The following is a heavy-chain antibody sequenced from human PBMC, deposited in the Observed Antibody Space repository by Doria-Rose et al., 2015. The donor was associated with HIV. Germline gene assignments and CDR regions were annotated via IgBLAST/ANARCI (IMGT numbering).Heavy chain of an antibody. V-gene: IGHV3-30*04. CDR2: ISYDGNNK. J-gene: IGHJ4*02. D-gene: IGHD3-16*01. Sequence: SSYAMHWVRQAPGKGLEWVTIISYDGNNKYYADSVRGRFTASRDNSKNTLYLQMNSLRAEDSAVYYCATYADYIDYWGQGVLVTVSS. CDR1: SSYA. CDR3: ATYADYIDY.